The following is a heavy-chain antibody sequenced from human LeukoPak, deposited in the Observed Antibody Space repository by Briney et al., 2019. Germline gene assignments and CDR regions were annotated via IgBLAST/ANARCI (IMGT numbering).Heavy chain of an antibody. CDR2: INHSGST. V-gene: IGHV4-34*01. CDR1: GFTFDDYG. D-gene: IGHD1-26*01. CDR3: ARVGVGAKDY. J-gene: IGHJ4*02. Sequence: PGGSLRLSCAASGFTFDDYGMSWIRQPPGKGLEWIGEINHSGSTNYNPSLKSRVTISVDTSKNQFSLKLSSVTAADTAVYYCARVGVGAKDYWGQGTLVTVSS.